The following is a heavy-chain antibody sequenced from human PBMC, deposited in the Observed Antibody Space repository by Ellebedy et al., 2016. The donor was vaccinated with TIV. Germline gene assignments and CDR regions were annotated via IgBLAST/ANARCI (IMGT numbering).Heavy chain of an antibody. D-gene: IGHD3-9*01. V-gene: IGHV1-18*04. CDR1: GYTFTTYG. Sequence: ASVKVSCKTSGYTFTTYGVSWVRQAPGQGLEWMGWISGYNGHTNYAQKVQGRVTMATDTSTNTAYMELMSLRPDDTAIYYCARDRSNVLTGPELDFWGQGTVVTVSS. CDR2: ISGYNGHT. J-gene: IGHJ4*02. CDR3: ARDRSNVLTGPELDF.